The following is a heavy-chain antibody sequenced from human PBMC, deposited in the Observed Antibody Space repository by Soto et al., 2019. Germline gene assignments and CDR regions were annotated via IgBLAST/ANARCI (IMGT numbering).Heavy chain of an antibody. CDR1: GFTFSSYS. J-gene: IGHJ3*02. CDR2: ISSSSSYI. CDR3: ARVWYYDSSGYSDAFDI. D-gene: IGHD3-22*01. Sequence: EVQLVESGGGLVKPGGSLRLSCAASGFTFSSYSMNWVRQAPGKGLEWVSSISSSSSYIYYADSVKGRFTISRDNAKNSLYLQMNSVRAEDTAVYYCARVWYYDSSGYSDAFDIWGQGTMVTVSS. V-gene: IGHV3-21*01.